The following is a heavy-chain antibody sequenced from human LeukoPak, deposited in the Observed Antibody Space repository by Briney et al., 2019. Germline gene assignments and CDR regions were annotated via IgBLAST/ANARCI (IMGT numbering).Heavy chain of an antibody. J-gene: IGHJ4*02. CDR1: GFTFSSYG. D-gene: IGHD6-19*01. CDR2: ISGSGGST. V-gene: IGHV3-23*01. Sequence: GGTLRLSCAASGFTFSSYGMSWVRQAPGKGLEWVSAISGSGGSTYYADSVKGRFTISRDNSKNRLYVQMNSLRAEDTAVYYCAKDYMLYSSGWYIDYWGQGTLVTVSS. CDR3: AKDYMLYSSGWYIDY.